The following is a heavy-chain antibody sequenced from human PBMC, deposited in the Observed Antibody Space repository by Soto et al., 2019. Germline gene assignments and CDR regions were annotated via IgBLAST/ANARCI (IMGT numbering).Heavy chain of an antibody. J-gene: IGHJ5*02. V-gene: IGHV3-30*14. CDR2: ILFDGSDK. D-gene: IGHD4-17*01. CDR1: GFAFSTYS. CDR3: LKDLQRPLRLVH. Sequence: GGSLRLCCAASGFAFSTYSMHWVRQAPGKGLEWVAIILFDGSDKYYADSVRGRFTISRDNSKNTLYLQMSSLRAEDTAVYYCLKDLQRPLRLVHWGQGTLVTDSS.